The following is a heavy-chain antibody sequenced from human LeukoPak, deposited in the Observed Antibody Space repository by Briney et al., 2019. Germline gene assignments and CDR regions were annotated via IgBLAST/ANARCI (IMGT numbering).Heavy chain of an antibody. CDR1: GFTFNNYW. CDR2: INLDGSDK. J-gene: IGHJ4*02. V-gene: IGHV3-7*01. Sequence: HPGGSLRLSCAASGFTFNNYWMTWVRQAPGKGLEWVGNINLDGSDKYYGDPVKGRFTISRDNAKNSLYLQMNSLRAEDTAVYYCARDTRYFDYWGQGTLVTVSS. CDR3: ARDTRYFDY.